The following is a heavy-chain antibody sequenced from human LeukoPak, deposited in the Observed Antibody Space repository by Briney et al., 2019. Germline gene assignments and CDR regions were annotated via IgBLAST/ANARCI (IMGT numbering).Heavy chain of an antibody. J-gene: IGHJ5*02. V-gene: IGHV3-23*01. D-gene: IGHD3-3*01. CDR3: ARAGARITIFGVSIHGWFDP. Sequence: PGGSLRLSCAPSGFTFASHAMSWVRQAPGKGPEWVAAISGSGGNTYHADSVKGRFTTSRDNSKNTLYLQMNSLRAEDTAVYYCARAGARITIFGVSIHGWFDPWGQGTLVTVSS. CDR1: GFTFASHA. CDR2: ISGSGGNT.